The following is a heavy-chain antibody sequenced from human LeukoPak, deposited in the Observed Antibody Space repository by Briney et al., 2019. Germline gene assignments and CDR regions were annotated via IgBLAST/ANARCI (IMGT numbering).Heavy chain of an antibody. Sequence: GGSLRLSCTASGFTFGDYTMSWVRQAPGKGLEWVGFIRSKTYGGTTEYAASVKGRFTISRDDSKSIAYVQMNSLKIEDTAVHYCTRGALRISPLDFDYWGQGTLVTVSS. J-gene: IGHJ4*02. V-gene: IGHV3-49*04. CDR1: GFTFGDYT. D-gene: IGHD2/OR15-2a*01. CDR2: IRSKTYGGTT. CDR3: TRGALRISPLDFDY.